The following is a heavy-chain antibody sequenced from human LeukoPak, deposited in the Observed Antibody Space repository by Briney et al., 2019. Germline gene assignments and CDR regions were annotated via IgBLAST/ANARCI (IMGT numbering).Heavy chain of an antibody. CDR3: AKDNSYTPGSNYLVGPHFYYMDV. D-gene: IGHD3-10*01. J-gene: IGHJ6*03. V-gene: IGHV3-23*01. Sequence: PGGSLRLSCAASGFTFSNFGMSWVRQAPGKGLEWVSSINGGGDTTKYADSVKGRFTVSRDNSKNTLFLQMNSLRAEDTAVYHCAKDNSYTPGSNYLVGPHFYYMDVWGRGTTVAISS. CDR1: GFTFSNFG. CDR2: INGGGDTT.